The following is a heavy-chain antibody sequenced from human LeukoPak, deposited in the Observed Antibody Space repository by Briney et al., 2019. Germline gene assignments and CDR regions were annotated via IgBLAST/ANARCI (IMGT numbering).Heavy chain of an antibody. V-gene: IGHV4-59*08. J-gene: IGHJ4*02. D-gene: IGHD1-1*01. CDR3: ARNGNWNYVDY. CDR2: FYYNGNT. CDR1: GGSISSYY. Sequence: PSETLSLTCTVSGGSISSYYWSWIRQPPGKGLEWIGYFYYNGNTNYIPSLKSRVTISVDTSKNQFSLRLSSVTAADTAVYYCARNGNWNYVDYWGQGTLVTVSS.